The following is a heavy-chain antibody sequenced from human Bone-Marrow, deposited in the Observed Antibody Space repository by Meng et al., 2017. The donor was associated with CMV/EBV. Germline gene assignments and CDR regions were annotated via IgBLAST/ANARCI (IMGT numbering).Heavy chain of an antibody. J-gene: IGHJ4*02. Sequence: QVQLQESGPGVVKPSETLTLTCTVSSDSIRCYFWSWIRQPPGKGLELIGYIESSGSPDYNPYLWGRVTMSLDTSKNQISLRLSSVTAADTAVYYCARVAPIMGASRYFDYWGQGSLVTVSS. D-gene: IGHD1-26*01. V-gene: IGHV4-59*01. CDR3: ARVAPIMGASRYFDY. CDR2: IESSGSP. CDR1: SDSIRCYF.